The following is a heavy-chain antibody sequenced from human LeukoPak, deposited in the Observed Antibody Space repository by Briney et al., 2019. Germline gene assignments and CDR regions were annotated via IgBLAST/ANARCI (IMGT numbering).Heavy chain of an antibody. Sequence: ASVKVSCKASGYTFTSYGISWVRQAPGQGLKWMGWISAYNGNTNYAQKLQGRVTMTTDTSTSTAYMELRSLRSDDTAVYYCARAGDDIWSGYSIDYWGQGTLVTVSS. CDR3: ARAGDDIWSGYSIDY. V-gene: IGHV1-18*01. CDR2: ISAYNGNT. J-gene: IGHJ4*02. D-gene: IGHD3-3*01. CDR1: GYTFTSYG.